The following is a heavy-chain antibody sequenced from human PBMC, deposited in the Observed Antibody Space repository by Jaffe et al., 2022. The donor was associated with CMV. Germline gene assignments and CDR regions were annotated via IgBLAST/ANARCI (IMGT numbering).Heavy chain of an antibody. V-gene: IGHV1-46*01. Sequence: QVQLVQSGSEVKKPGASVKVSCMASGYTFTTYYLHWVRQAPGQGLEWMGVINPSGGRTSHPQHFQGRVTLTRDTPTSTAYMELSGLRSEDTAVYYCARGLGQDLRGHSYGPFDYWGQGTLVTVSS. J-gene: IGHJ4*02. CDR1: GYTFTTYY. CDR3: ARGLGQDLRGHSYGPFDY. D-gene: IGHD5-18*01. CDR2: INPSGGRT.